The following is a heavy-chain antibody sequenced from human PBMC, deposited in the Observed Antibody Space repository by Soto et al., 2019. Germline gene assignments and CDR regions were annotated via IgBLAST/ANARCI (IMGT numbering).Heavy chain of an antibody. Sequence: SETLSLTCTVSGGSISSYYWSWIRQPPGKGQEWIGYIYYSGSTNYNPSLTSRVTISVDTSKNQFSLKLSSVTAADTAVYYCEGGGRSYCSGGSCYDHSASSGLDTLAIVSS. D-gene: IGHD2-15*01. V-gene: IGHV4-59*01. J-gene: IGHJ5*01. CDR2: IYYSGST. CDR1: GGSISSYY. CDR3: EGGGRSYCSGGSCYDHSAS.